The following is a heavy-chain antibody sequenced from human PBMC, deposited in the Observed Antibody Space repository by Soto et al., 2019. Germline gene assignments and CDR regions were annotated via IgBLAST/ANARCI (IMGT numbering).Heavy chain of an antibody. CDR2: ISYDGSNK. V-gene: IGHV3-30-3*01. CDR1: GFTFSSYA. J-gene: IGHJ4*02. D-gene: IGHD1-26*01. Sequence: QVQLVESGGGVVQPGRSLRLSCAASGFTFSSYAMHWVRQAPGKGLEWVAVISYDGSNKYYADSVKGRFTISRDNSKNTLYLQMNSLRAEDTAVYYCARVDGWELPALGYWGQGTLVTVSS. CDR3: ARVDGWELPALGY.